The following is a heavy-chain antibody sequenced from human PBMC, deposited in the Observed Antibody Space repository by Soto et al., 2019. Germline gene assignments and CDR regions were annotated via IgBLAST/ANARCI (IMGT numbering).Heavy chain of an antibody. CDR2: ISSSDSII. D-gene: IGHD3-22*01. CDR3: ARDLGYYDSSGYFDY. J-gene: IGHJ4*02. V-gene: IGHV3-11*01. CDR1: GFTFSDSY. Sequence: GGSLRLSCAASGFTFSDSYMSWIRQAPGKGLEWVSDISSSDSIIYYSDSVKGRFIISRDNAKNSLYLQMNSLRAEDTAVYYCARDLGYYDSSGYFDYWGQGTLVTVSS.